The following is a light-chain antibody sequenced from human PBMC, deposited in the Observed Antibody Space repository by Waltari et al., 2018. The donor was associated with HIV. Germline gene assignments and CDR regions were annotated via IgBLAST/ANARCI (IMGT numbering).Light chain of an antibody. V-gene: IGKV4-1*01. J-gene: IGKJ3*01. CDR2: WAS. CDR1: QSVLYSSSSKNY. Sequence: VMMQSPDALVVSLGERATLNCKFSQSVLYSSSSKNYLAWYQQKPGQSPKLLIYWASTRESGVPDRFSGGGSGTDFTLTISSLQAEDVAVYYCQQYYSLPFTFGPGTKVDIK. CDR3: QQYYSLPFT.